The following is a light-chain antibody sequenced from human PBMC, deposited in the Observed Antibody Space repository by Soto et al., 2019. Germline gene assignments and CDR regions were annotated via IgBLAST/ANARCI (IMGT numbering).Light chain of an antibody. V-gene: IGLV2-23*02. CDR1: SSDVGSYNL. J-gene: IGLJ1*01. Sequence: QSALTQPASVSGSPGQSITISCTGTSSDVGSYNLVSWYQHHPGKAPKLMIYEVSKRPSGVSNRFSGSKSGNTASLTISGLQAEDEDDYYCCSYAGSSTFPYVFGTGTKVTVL. CDR3: CSYAGSSTFPYV. CDR2: EVS.